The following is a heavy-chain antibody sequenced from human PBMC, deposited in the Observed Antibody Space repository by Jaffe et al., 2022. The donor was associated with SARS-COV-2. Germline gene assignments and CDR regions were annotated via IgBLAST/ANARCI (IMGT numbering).Heavy chain of an antibody. CDR3: AKDIPGWVGIDC. CDR1: GFTFGDYT. D-gene: IGHD3-10*01. CDR2: ISWDGGTT. Sequence: EVQLVESGGVVVQPGGSLRLSCAASGFTFGDYTMHWVRQAPGKGLEWVSLISWDGGTTYYADSVGGRFTISRDNSKNSLYLQMNSLRTEDTAFYYCAKDIPGWVGIDCWGQGTLVTVSS. J-gene: IGHJ4*02. V-gene: IGHV3-43*01.